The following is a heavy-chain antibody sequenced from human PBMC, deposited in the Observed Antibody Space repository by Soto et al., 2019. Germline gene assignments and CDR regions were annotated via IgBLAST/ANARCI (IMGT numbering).Heavy chain of an antibody. D-gene: IGHD3-22*01. J-gene: IGHJ2*01. CDR2: INHSGST. CDR3: ARVRPQRTYYYDSSGYNWYFDL. V-gene: IGHV4-34*01. Sequence: SETLSLTCAVYGGSFSGYYWSWIRQPPGKGLEWIGEINHSGSTNYNPSLKSRVTISVDTSKNQFSLKLSSVTAADAAVYYCARVRPQRTYYYDSSGYNWYFDLWGRGTLVTVSS. CDR1: GGSFSGYY.